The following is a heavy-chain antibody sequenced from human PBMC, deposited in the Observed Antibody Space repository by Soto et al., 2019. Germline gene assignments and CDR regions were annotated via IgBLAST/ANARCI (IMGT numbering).Heavy chain of an antibody. J-gene: IGHJ4*02. V-gene: IGHV4-59*01. Sequence: QVHLQESGPGLVKPSETLSLTCTVSGGSIRSYYWSWIRQPPGKGLEWIGYIYYSGSTNYNPSLKGRVTMSVDTSKNQFSLKLSYVTAADTAVYYCARVRDSSSWYWSDYGGQGTLVTVSS. CDR2: IYYSGST. CDR1: GGSIRSYY. D-gene: IGHD6-13*01. CDR3: ARVRDSSSWYWSDY.